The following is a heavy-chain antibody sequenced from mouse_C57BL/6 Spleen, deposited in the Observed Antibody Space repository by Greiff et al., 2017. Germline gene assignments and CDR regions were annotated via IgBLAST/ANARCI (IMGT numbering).Heavy chain of an antibody. J-gene: IGHJ2*01. Sequence: EVKLMESGPVLVKPGASVKMSCKASGYTFTDYYMNWVKQSHGKSLEWIGVINPYNGGTSYNQKFKGKATLTVDKSSSTAYMELNSLTSEDSAVYYCAGGGLDYWGQGTTLTVSS. CDR2: INPYNGGT. CDR1: GYTFTDYY. V-gene: IGHV1-19*01. D-gene: IGHD1-1*02. CDR3: AGGGLDY.